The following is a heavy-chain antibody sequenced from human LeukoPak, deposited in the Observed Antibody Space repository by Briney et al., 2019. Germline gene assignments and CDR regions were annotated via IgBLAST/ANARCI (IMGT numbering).Heavy chain of an antibody. Sequence: GGSLRLSCAASGFTFSSYNINWVRQAPGKGLEWVSPISSSSSYIYYADSVKGRFTISRDNAKNSLYLQMNSLRAEDTAVYYCARGGLRSYYFDYWGQGTLVTVSS. V-gene: IGHV3-21*01. CDR3: ARGGLRSYYFDY. D-gene: IGHD5/OR15-5a*01. CDR2: ISSSSSYI. CDR1: GFTFSSYN. J-gene: IGHJ4*02.